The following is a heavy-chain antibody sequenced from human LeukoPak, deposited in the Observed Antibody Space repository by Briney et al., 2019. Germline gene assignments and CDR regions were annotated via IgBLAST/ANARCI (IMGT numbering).Heavy chain of an antibody. V-gene: IGHV3-7*01. Sequence: GGSLRLSCAASGFSFSRYWMTWVRQAPGKGLEWVANIKENGYEKNYVDSVRSRFSISRDNARNSLYLQMDSLRAEDTAVYYCAKEGAYPIITYDSWGQGALVT. CDR2: IKENGYEK. CDR3: AKEGAYPIITYDS. J-gene: IGHJ5*01. D-gene: IGHD3-10*01. CDR1: GFSFSRYW.